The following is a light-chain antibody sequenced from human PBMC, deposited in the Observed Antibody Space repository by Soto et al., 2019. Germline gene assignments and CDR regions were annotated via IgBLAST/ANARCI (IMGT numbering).Light chain of an antibody. Sequence: QSVLTQPPSVSAAPGQKVTISCSGSSSNIGGNSVSWYQQLPGTAPKLLIYDDNKRPSGIPDRFSGSKSGTSATLGITGFQTGDEADYYCGSWDSSLSAYVFGGGTKLTVL. CDR1: SSNIGGNS. J-gene: IGLJ1*01. V-gene: IGLV1-51*01. CDR3: GSWDSSLSAYV. CDR2: DDN.